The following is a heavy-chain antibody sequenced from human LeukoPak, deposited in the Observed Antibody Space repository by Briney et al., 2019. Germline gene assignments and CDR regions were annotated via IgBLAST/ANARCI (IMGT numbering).Heavy chain of an antibody. V-gene: IGHV4-39*01. J-gene: IGHJ4*02. Sequence: SETLSLTCTVSGGSISSSSYYWGWIRQPPGKGLEWIGSIYYSGSTYYNPSLKSRVTISVDTSKNQFSLKLSSVTAADTAVYYCARSPDSSGYLPPFDYWGQGTPVTVSS. CDR2: IYYSGST. D-gene: IGHD3-22*01. CDR3: ARSPDSSGYLPPFDY. CDR1: GGSISSSSYY.